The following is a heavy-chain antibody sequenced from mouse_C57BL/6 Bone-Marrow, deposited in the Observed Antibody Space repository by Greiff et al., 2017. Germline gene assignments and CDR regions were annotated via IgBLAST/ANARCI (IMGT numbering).Heavy chain of an antibody. J-gene: IGHJ2*01. D-gene: IGHD2-3*01. Sequence: QVQLQQPGAELVKPGASVKLSCKASGYTFTSYWMHWVKQRPGQGLEWIGMIHPNSGSTNYNAKFKSKATLTVDKSSSTAYMQLSSLTSEDSAVYYCAMSWAYFDYWGQGTTLTVSS. V-gene: IGHV1-64*01. CDR2: IHPNSGST. CDR1: GYTFTSYW. CDR3: AMSWAYFDY.